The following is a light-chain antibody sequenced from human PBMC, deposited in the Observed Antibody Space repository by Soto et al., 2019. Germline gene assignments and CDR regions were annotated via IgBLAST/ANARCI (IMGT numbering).Light chain of an antibody. CDR1: QSVDSSF. V-gene: IGKV3-20*01. Sequence: EIVLTQSPGSLSLSPGERATLSCRASQSVDSSFFAWYQQKPGQAPRLLIYGASNRATGIPDRFSGSGSGTDFTLTMSRLEPEDFAVYYCQQYVSSVTFGQGTKVEIK. J-gene: IGKJ1*01. CDR3: QQYVSSVT. CDR2: GAS.